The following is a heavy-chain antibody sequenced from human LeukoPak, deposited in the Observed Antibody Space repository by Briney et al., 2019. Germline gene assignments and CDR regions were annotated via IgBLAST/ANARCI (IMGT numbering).Heavy chain of an antibody. CDR1: GFTVSSNS. Sequence: GGSLRLSCAASGFTVSSNSMSWVRQAPGKGLEWVANINQDGSEKYCVDSLKGRFTISRDNAENSLYLQMNSLRAEDTGVYYCARDGHYTIYELRFDYWGQGALVTVSS. D-gene: IGHD5/OR15-5a*01. CDR3: ARDGHYTIYELRFDY. J-gene: IGHJ4*02. CDR2: INQDGSEK. V-gene: IGHV3-7*01.